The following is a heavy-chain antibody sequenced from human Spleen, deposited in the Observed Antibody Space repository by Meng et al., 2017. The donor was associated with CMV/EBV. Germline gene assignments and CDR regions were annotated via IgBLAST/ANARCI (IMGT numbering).Heavy chain of an antibody. Sequence: GSLRLYCAASGFTFSTYSMNWVRQAPGKGLEWVSCISSSSSSMHYADSVKGRFTISRDNAKNLMYLQLNSLRAEDTAVYYCARGVSEWGQGTLVTVSS. V-gene: IGHV3-21*01. CDR3: ARGVSE. D-gene: IGHD3-3*01. J-gene: IGHJ4*02. CDR1: GFTFSTYS. CDR2: ISSSSSSM.